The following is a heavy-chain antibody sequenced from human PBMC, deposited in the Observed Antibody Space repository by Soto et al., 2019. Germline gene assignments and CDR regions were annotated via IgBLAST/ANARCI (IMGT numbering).Heavy chain of an antibody. CDR3: ARDKITGLFDY. CDR1: GGSISSGGYS. CDR2: INHSGST. D-gene: IGHD2-8*02. V-gene: IGHV4-34*01. Sequence: SETLSLTCAVSGGSISSGGYSWSWIRQPPGTGLEWIGEINHSGSTNYNPSLKSRVTISVDTSKNQFSLKLASVTAADTAVYYCARDKITGLFDYWGQGTLVTVSS. J-gene: IGHJ4*02.